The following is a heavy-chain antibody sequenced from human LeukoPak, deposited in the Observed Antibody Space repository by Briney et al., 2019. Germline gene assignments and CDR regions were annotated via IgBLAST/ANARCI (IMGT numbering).Heavy chain of an antibody. J-gene: IGHJ4*02. D-gene: IGHD4-23*01. CDR3: AREYDSNSHLDY. V-gene: IGHV3-30*03. CDR1: GFPFSSYW. Sequence: GGSLRLSCAASGFPFSSYWMSWVRQAPGKGLEWVAVISYDGTNKNYADSVKGRLTISRDNSKNTLYLQMNSLRPEDTAVYYCAREYDSNSHLDYWGRGTLVTVSS. CDR2: ISYDGTNK.